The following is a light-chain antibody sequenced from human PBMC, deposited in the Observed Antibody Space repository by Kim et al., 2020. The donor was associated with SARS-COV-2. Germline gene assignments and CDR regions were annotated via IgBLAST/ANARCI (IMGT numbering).Light chain of an antibody. CDR1: QAIHNY. V-gene: IGKV1-39*01. Sequence: DVHMTQSPSSLSASVGDRVTITCRASQAIHNYLNWYQQKPGQAPQLLIYAASNLQSGVPSRFSGSGSGTDFTLTVSSLHPDDFATYYCQQRYATPPYTFGQGTKLEI. CDR2: AAS. CDR3: QQRYATPPYT. J-gene: IGKJ2*01.